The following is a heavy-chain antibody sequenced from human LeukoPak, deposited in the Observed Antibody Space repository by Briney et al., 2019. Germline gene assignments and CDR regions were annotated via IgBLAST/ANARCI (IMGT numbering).Heavy chain of an antibody. V-gene: IGHV3-7*03. D-gene: IGHD1-7*01. CDR3: SAGTGNTDLDY. CDR1: GFTFSNYW. J-gene: IGHJ4*02. CDR2: IKQDGGEK. Sequence: GGSLRLSCAASGFTFSNYWMNWVRQAPGKGLEWVANIKQDGGEKSYVDSVKGRFTISRDNAKNSLHLQMNSLKTEDTAVYYCSAGTGNTDLDYWGQGTLVTVSS.